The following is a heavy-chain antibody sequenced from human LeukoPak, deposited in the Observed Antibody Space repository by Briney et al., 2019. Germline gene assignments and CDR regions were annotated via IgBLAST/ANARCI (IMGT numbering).Heavy chain of an antibody. J-gene: IGHJ5*02. CDR2: INPNSGGT. CDR1: GYTFTGYY. CDR3: ARDRVRGVIIDYNWFDP. Sequence: GASVKVSCKASGYTFTGYYMHWVRQAPGQGLEWMGWINPNSGGTNYAQKFQGRGTMTRDTSISTAYMELSRLRSDDTAVYYCARDRVRGVIIDYNWFDPWGQGTLVTVSS. V-gene: IGHV1-2*02. D-gene: IGHD3-10*01.